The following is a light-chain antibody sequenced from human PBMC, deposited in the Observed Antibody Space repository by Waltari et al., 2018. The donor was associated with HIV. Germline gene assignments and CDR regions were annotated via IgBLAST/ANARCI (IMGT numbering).Light chain of an antibody. CDR1: SGPVTSGHY. CDR2: DTS. Sequence: QAVVTQEPSLTVSPGGTVTLTCSSSSGPVTSGHYSYWFQQKPGQAPRTLIYDTSSRQSWTPTRFSGSLLGGKAALTLSGALPEDEAEYYCLLSYSGSRPVIFGGGTKLTVL. V-gene: IGLV7-46*01. J-gene: IGLJ2*01. CDR3: LLSYSGSRPVI.